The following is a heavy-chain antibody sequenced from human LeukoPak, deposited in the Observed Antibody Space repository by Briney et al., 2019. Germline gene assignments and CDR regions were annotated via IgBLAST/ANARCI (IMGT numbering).Heavy chain of an antibody. CDR1: GFTFSSYG. D-gene: IGHD5-12*01. J-gene: IGHJ6*02. CDR2: IWYDGSNK. Sequence: GGSLRLSCAASGFTFSSYGMHWVRQAPGKGLEWVAVIWYDGSNKYYADSVKGRFTISRDNSKNTLYLQMNSLRAEDTAVYYCARVRRKVATKAYYYYYGMDVWGQGTTVTVSS. CDR3: ARVRRKVATKAYYYYYGMDV. V-gene: IGHV3-33*01.